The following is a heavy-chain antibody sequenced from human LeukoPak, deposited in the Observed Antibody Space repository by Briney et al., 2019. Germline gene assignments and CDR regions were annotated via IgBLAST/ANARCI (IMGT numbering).Heavy chain of an antibody. J-gene: IGHJ4*02. CDR1: GYTFTGYY. Sequence: GASVKVSCKASGYTFTGYYMHWVRQAPGQGLEWMGWINPNSGGTNYAQKFQGRVTMTRDTSISTAYMELSSLRSEDTAVYYCARSKWGSGGYSDYWGQGTLVTVSS. CDR2: INPNSGGT. CDR3: ARSKWGSGGYSDY. V-gene: IGHV1-2*02. D-gene: IGHD3-10*01.